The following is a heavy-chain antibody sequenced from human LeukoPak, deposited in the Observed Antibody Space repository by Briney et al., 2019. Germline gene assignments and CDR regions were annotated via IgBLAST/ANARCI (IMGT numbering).Heavy chain of an antibody. V-gene: IGHV3-23*01. J-gene: IGHJ4*02. CDR2: ISGSGGST. D-gene: IGHD6-6*01. CDR1: GFTFSSYA. Sequence: GGSLRLSCAASGFTFSSYAMSWVRQAPGKGLEWVSAISGSGGSTYYADSVKGRFTISRDNSKNKLYLQMNSLRAEDTAVYYCAKDFRDGSSSFDYWGQGTLVTVSS. CDR3: AKDFRDGSSSFDY.